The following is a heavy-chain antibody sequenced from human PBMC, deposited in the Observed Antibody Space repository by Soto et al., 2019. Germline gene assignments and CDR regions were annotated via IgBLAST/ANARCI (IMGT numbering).Heavy chain of an antibody. Sequence: PGGSLRLSCAASGFTVSSNYMSWVRQAPGKGLEWVSVIYSGGSTYYADSVKGRFTISRDNSKNTLYLQMNSLRAEDTAVYYCARVIAMVRAYRYFDYWGQGTLVTVS. V-gene: IGHV3-53*01. D-gene: IGHD3-10*01. CDR1: GFTVSSNY. J-gene: IGHJ4*02. CDR2: IYSGGST. CDR3: ARVIAMVRAYRYFDY.